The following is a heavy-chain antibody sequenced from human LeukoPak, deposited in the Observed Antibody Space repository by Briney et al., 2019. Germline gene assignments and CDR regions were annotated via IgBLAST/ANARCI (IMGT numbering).Heavy chain of an antibody. V-gene: IGHV4-39*07. CDR1: GGSISSSSYY. Sequence: SETLSLTCTVSGGSISSSSYYWGWIRQPPGKALEWIGSIYYSGSTYYNPSLKSRVTMSVDTSKNQFSLKLSSVTAADTAVYYCASETTVTTLYYFDYWGQGTLVTVSS. CDR2: IYYSGST. J-gene: IGHJ4*02. CDR3: ASETTVTTLYYFDY. D-gene: IGHD4-17*01.